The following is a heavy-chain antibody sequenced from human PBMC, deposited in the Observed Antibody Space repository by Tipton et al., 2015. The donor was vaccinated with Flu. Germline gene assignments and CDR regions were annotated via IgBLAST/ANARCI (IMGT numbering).Heavy chain of an antibody. Sequence: QLVQSGAEAKKPGASVKVSCKASGYTFTNYEINWVRQATGQGLEWMGWMNPYSGNTDYAQKFQGRVTMTRNTSISTAYMELSSLRSEDTAVYYCVGGMDDYFDIWGQGTMVTVSS. CDR2: MNPYSGNT. CDR3: VGGMDDYFDI. D-gene: IGHD5-12*01. J-gene: IGHJ3*02. CDR1: GYTFTNYE. V-gene: IGHV1-8*01.